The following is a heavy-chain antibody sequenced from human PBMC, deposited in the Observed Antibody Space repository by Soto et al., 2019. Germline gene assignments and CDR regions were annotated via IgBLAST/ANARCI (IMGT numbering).Heavy chain of an antibody. CDR2: IFYSGRT. D-gene: IGHD1-1*01. V-gene: IGHV4-61*01. J-gene: IGHJ5*02. CDR3: ERNGGSENWFDP. CDR1: GGSVSSGSYY. Sequence: QVQLQESGPGLVKPSETLSLTCTVSGGSVSSGSYYWSWSRQPPGKGLEWIGYIFYSGRTNYNFSLKSRVTISVDTSKNQFALKLSSVTAADTAVYYCERNGGSENWFDPWGQGTLVTVSS.